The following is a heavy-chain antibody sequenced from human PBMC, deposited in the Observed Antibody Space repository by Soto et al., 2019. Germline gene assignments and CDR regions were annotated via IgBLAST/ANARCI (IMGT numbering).Heavy chain of an antibody. Sequence: GVSLRLSCASSGFIFSDYYMSWVRQTPGKGLAWVSYISTRSTYTNYADSVKGRFTISRDNTKNSLYLQMDSLRVEDTAVYYCARDLAWKRGKVGRYYYGMDVWGQGTTVTVAS. J-gene: IGHJ6*02. CDR3: ARDLAWKRGKVGRYYYGMDV. CDR2: ISTRSTYT. CDR1: GFIFSDYY. D-gene: IGHD1-1*01. V-gene: IGHV3-11*06.